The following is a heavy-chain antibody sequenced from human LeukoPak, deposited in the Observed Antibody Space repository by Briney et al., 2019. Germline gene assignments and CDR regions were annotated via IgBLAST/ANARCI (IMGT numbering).Heavy chain of an antibody. D-gene: IGHD5-18*01. Sequence: SETLSLTCTVSGDSMSSYYWSWIRQPPGKGLEWIGYIYYSGHTNYNPSLKSRVTISVDTSENQFSLKMRSVTAADTAVYYCARDRRDTSMVWDYWGQGTLVTVSS. CDR1: GDSMSSYY. V-gene: IGHV4-59*01. J-gene: IGHJ4*02. CDR2: IYYSGHT. CDR3: ARDRRDTSMVWDY.